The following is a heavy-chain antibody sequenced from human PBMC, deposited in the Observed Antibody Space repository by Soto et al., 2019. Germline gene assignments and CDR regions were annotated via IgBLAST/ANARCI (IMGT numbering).Heavy chain of an antibody. CDR1: GGSISSYY. J-gene: IGHJ5*02. Sequence: SETLSLTCTVSGGSISSYYWSWIRQPPGKGLEWIGYIYYSGSTNYNPSLKSRVTISVDTSKNQFSLKLSSVTAADTAVYYCAREWWESGSNWFDPWGQGTLVTVS. D-gene: IGHD3-3*01. CDR2: IYYSGST. CDR3: AREWWESGSNWFDP. V-gene: IGHV4-59*01.